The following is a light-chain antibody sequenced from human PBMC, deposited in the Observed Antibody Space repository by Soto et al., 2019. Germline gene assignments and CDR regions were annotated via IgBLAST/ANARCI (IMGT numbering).Light chain of an antibody. CDR2: KVS. CDR3: MQGTHWPIT. CDR1: QSVNHN. V-gene: IGKV2-30*01. J-gene: IGKJ5*01. Sequence: MTLSLDTLSATPGERVSLSCRASQSVNHNLAWYQQKPGQAPRLLIYKVSDRDSGVPDRFSGSGSGTDFALKISRVEAEDVGVYYCMQGTHWPITFGQGTRLEIK.